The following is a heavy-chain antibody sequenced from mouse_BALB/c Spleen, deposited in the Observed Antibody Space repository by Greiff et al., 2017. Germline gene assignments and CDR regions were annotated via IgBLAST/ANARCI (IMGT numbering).Heavy chain of an antibody. CDR1: GYTFTSYW. CDR2: IYPGDGDT. Sequence: QVQLQQSGAELARPGASVKLSCKASGYTFTSYWMQWVKQRPGQGLEWIGAIYPGDGDTRYTQKFKGKATLTADKSSSTAYMQLSSLASEDSAVYYCAATMIASMDYWGQGTSVTVSS. D-gene: IGHD2-4*01. V-gene: IGHV1-87*01. J-gene: IGHJ4*01. CDR3: AATMIASMDY.